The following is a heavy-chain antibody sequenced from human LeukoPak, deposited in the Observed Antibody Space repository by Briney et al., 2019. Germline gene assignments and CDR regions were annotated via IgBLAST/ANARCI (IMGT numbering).Heavy chain of an antibody. V-gene: IGHV4-39*01. J-gene: IGHJ4*02. D-gene: IGHD6-19*01. Sequence: SETLSLTCTVSDASLMYDDYHWGWVRQPPGKGLGWSAGIYYRGENFQNPTLKSRVTISMDTSQNQISRTRASVAAAARARYFCLRPRRQWLRAFHYWAQGTLLSLSS. CDR2: IYYRGEN. CDR1: DASLMYDDYH. CDR3: LRPRRQWLRAFHY.